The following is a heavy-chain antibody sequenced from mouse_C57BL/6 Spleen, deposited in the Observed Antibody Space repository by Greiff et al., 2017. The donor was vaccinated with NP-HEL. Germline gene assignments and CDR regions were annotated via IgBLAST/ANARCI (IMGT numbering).Heavy chain of an antibody. CDR2: IYPYNGVS. V-gene: IGHV1-31*01. CDR1: GYSFTGYY. Sequence: EVQLQESGPELKPGASVKISCKASGYSFTGYYMHWVKQSHGNILDWIGYIYPYNGVSSYNQKFKGKATLTVDKSSSTAYMELRSLTSEDSAVYYCATDYYGSRGYFDYWGQGTTLTVSS. D-gene: IGHD1-1*01. CDR3: ATDYYGSRGYFDY. J-gene: IGHJ2*01.